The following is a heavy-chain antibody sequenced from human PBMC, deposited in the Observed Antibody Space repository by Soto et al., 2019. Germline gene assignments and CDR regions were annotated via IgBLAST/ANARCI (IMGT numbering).Heavy chain of an antibody. CDR3: AKDRPSWLRYFDLDAFYF. CDR1: GFTFSSYA. D-gene: IGHD3-9*01. V-gene: IGHV3-23*01. Sequence: EVQLLESGGGLVQPGGSLRLSCAASGFTFSSYAMSWVRQAPGKGLEWVSAISGSGGSTYYADSVKGRFTISRDNSNHTLYLRMNSRRAEDTAVYYCAKDRPSWLRYFDLDAFYFWGQGTMVTVSS. CDR2: ISGSGGST. J-gene: IGHJ3*01.